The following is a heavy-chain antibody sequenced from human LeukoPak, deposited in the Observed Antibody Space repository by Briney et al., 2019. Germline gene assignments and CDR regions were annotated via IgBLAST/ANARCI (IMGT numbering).Heavy chain of an antibody. V-gene: IGHV3-21*01. CDR2: ISGSSTYI. J-gene: IGHJ4*02. CDR3: ARASLSEIIAAEAFFDS. Sequence: GGSLRLSCAASGFAFSSYSMNWVRQAPGKGLEWVSSISGSSTYIYSANSLKGRFSISRDNAKNSLYLQMNSLRAEDTAVYFCARASLSEIIAAEAFFDSWGQGTLVTVYS. CDR1: GFAFSSYS. D-gene: IGHD6-13*01.